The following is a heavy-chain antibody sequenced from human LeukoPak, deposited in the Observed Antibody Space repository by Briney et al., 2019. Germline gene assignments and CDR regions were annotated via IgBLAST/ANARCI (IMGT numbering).Heavy chain of an antibody. CDR1: GFTFSSYA. CDR2: ISGSGGST. D-gene: IGHD1-1*01. J-gene: IGHJ6*03. V-gene: IGHV3-23*01. Sequence: GGSLRLSCAASGFTFSSYAMSWVRQAPGKGLEWVSAISGSGGSTYYADSVKGRFTISRDNAKNSVYLQMNSLRVEDTAIYYCARDPYNGAYSEGYYYYYMDVWGKGTTVTVSS. CDR3: ARDPYNGAYSEGYYYYYMDV.